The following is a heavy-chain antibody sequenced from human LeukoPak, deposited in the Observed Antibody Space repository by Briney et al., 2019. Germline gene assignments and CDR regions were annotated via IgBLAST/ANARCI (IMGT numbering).Heavy chain of an antibody. Sequence: GGSLRLSCAASGFTSSNYGMHWVRQAPGKGLEWVALISFDGSQKYYADSVKGRFTISRDDSKSTVYLQMNSLRVEDAAVYYCSKDLTSDFGGDLDPWGQGTLVTVSS. J-gene: IGHJ5*02. CDR1: GFTSSNYG. CDR3: SKDLTSDFGGDLDP. V-gene: IGHV3-30*02. D-gene: IGHD3-10*01. CDR2: ISFDGSQK.